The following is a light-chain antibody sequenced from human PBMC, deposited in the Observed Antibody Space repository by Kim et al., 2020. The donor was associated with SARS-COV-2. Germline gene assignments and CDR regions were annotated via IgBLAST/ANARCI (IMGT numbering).Light chain of an antibody. Sequence: DIQMTRSPSTLSASVGHRVTITCRTTQSISSHLNWYQQKPGRAPKLLISAASTLQGGVPSRFSGSGSETDFTLTISSLQPEDFATYFCQQSYITPFTFGPGTKVDIK. CDR3: QQSYITPFT. J-gene: IGKJ3*01. V-gene: IGKV1-39*01. CDR1: QSISSH. CDR2: AAS.